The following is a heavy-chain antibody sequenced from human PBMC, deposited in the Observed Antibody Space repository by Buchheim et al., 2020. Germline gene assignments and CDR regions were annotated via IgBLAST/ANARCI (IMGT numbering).Heavy chain of an antibody. V-gene: IGHV4-61*02. CDR2: IYTSGST. CDR3: AAKYGMDV. J-gene: IGHJ6*02. Sequence: QVQLQESGPGLVKPSQTLSLTCTVSGGSISSGSYYWSWIRQPAGKGLEWIGRIYTSGSTNYNSSLKSRVTISVDTSKNHFSLKLSSVTAADTAVYYCAAKYGMDVWGQGTT. CDR1: GGSISSGSYY.